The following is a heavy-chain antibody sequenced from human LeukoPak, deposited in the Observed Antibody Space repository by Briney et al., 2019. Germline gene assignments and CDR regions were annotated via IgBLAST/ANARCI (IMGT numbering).Heavy chain of an antibody. Sequence: PGGSLRLSCAASGFTFSDYYMSWIRQAPGKGLEWVSGITGSGNTAFYADSVKGRFTISRDNSKDTLYLQLSSLRAEDTAVYYCAKVIRSSGWYVESWGRGTLVTVSS. D-gene: IGHD6-19*01. CDR1: GFTFSDYY. V-gene: IGHV3-23*01. J-gene: IGHJ4*02. CDR3: AKVIRSSGWYVES. CDR2: ITGSGNTA.